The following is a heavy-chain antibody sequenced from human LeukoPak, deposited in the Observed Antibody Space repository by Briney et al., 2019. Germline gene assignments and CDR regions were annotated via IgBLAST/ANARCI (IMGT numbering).Heavy chain of an antibody. CDR3: ARDCIAADGMDV. CDR2: IYYSGST. J-gene: IGHJ6*02. D-gene: IGHD6-13*01. Sequence: PSQTLSLTCTVSGGSISSGGYYWSWIRQHPGKGLEWIGYIYYSGSTYYNPSLKSRVTISVDTSKNQFSLKLSSVTAADTAVYYCARDCIAADGMDVWGQGTTVTVSS. V-gene: IGHV4-31*03. CDR1: GGSISSGGYY.